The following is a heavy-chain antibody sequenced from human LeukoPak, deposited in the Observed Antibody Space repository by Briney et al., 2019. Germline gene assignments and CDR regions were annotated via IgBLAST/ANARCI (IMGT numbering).Heavy chain of an antibody. CDR1: GYTLSTCY. D-gene: IGHD5-12*01. J-gene: IGHJ4*02. V-gene: IGHV1-46*01. CDR2: INPSAGGT. Sequence: KASGYTLSTCYMHWVRQAPGQGLDWMGIINPSAGGTSYAQKFQGRVTMTRDTSTSTVYMELSSLRSEDTAVYYCARALEDYSGHDYGLDYWGQGTLVTVSS. CDR3: ARALEDYSGHDYGLDY.